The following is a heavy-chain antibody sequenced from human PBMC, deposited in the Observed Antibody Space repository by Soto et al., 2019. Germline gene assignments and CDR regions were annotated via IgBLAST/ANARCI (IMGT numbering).Heavy chain of an antibody. D-gene: IGHD6-13*01. CDR2: IYYSGST. J-gene: IGHJ4*02. CDR1: GGSISSGGYY. Sequence: SETLSLTCTVSGGSISSGGYYWSWIRQHPGKGLEWIGYIYYSGSTYYNPSLKSRVTISVDTSKNQFSLKLSSVTAADTAVYYCARGDIADGASEYYFDYWGQGTLVTVSS. V-gene: IGHV4-31*03. CDR3: ARGDIADGASEYYFDY.